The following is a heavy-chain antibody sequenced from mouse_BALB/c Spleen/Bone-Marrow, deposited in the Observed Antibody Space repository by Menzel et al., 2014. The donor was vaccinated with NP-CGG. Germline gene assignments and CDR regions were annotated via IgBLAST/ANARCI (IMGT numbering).Heavy chain of an antibody. CDR1: GFSLTGFG. J-gene: IGHJ4*01. V-gene: IGHV2-6-7*01. D-gene: IGHD2-3*01. Sequence: VQRVESGPGLVAPSQSLSITCTVSGFSLTGFGVNWVRQPPGKGLEWLGMIWADGSTDYNSALRSRLSISKANSKTRVFFKMNSLQTDDTASYYCARADGSGYAMDYWGQGTSVTVSS. CDR2: IWADGST. CDR3: ARADGSGYAMDY.